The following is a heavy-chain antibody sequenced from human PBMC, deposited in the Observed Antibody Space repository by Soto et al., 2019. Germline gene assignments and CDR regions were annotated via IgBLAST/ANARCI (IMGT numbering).Heavy chain of an antibody. CDR2: IYHSGST. D-gene: IGHD3-10*01. CDR3: GRAIGWFGELLGGYYFDY. Sequence: QLQLQESGSGLVKPSQTLSLTCAVSGGSISSGGYSWSWIRQPPGKGLEWIGYIYHSGSTYYNPSLKSRSTISVDRSKNQFSPKLGSVAAADTGVYFRGRAIGWFGELLGGYYFDYWGQGTLVTVSS. J-gene: IGHJ4*02. V-gene: IGHV4-30-2*01. CDR1: GGSISSGGYS.